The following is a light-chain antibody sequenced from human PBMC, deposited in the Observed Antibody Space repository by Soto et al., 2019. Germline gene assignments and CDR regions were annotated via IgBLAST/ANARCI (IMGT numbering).Light chain of an antibody. CDR3: QKYNSAPQT. J-gene: IGKJ3*01. CDR2: AAS. V-gene: IGKV1-27*01. CDR1: QDIDNY. Sequence: DIQMTQSASSLSASVGDRVTITCRASQDIDNYLAWYQQRPGKVPKLLISAASTLQSGVPSRFSGSGSGTDFTLSITSLQPEDVATYYCQKYNSAPQTFGPGTKVDIK.